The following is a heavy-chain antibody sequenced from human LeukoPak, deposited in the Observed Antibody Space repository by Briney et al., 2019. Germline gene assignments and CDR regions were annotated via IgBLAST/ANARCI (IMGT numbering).Heavy chain of an antibody. CDR3: AKAGKTGFNYYDSSGYYRGYFDY. CDR2: IRYDGSNK. J-gene: IGHJ4*02. V-gene: IGHV3-30*02. Sequence: PGGSLRLSCAASGFTFSSYGVHWVRQAPGKGLEWVAFIRYDGSNKYYADSVKGRFTISRDNSKNTLYLQMNSLRAEDTAVYYCAKAGKTGFNYYDSSGYYRGYFDYWGQGTLVTVSS. CDR1: GFTFSSYG. D-gene: IGHD3-22*01.